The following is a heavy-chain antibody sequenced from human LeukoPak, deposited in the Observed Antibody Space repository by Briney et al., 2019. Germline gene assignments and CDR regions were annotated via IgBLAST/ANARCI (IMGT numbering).Heavy chain of an antibody. V-gene: IGHV4-59*11. CDR2: IYYSGST. Sequence: SETLSLTCTVSGGSISSHYWSWIRQPPGKGLEWIGYIYYSGSTNYNPSLKSRVTISVDTSKNQFSLKLSSVTAADTAVYYCARYGYYDSSGCGYWYFDLWGRGTLVTVSS. D-gene: IGHD3-22*01. CDR3: ARYGYYDSSGCGYWYFDL. J-gene: IGHJ2*01. CDR1: GGSISSHY.